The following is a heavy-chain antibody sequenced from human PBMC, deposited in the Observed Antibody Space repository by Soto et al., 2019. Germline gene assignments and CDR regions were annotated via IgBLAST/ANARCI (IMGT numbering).Heavy chain of an antibody. CDR3: ARVQRLWINSDY. CDR2: IYYGGTS. CDR1: GASISNSSSY. D-gene: IGHD3-10*01. Sequence: QLQLQESGPGLVKPSETLSLTCTVSGASISNSSSYWGWVRQPPGTGLAWIGHIYYGGTSYSNPSLKGRVSLSVDTSKNQFSLKLSSVTAADTAVYFCARVQRLWINSDYWGQGTLVTVSS. V-gene: IGHV4-39*01. J-gene: IGHJ4*02.